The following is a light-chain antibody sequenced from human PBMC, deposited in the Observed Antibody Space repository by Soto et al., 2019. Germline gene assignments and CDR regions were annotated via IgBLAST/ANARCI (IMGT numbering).Light chain of an antibody. CDR3: QQYGSSGT. J-gene: IGKJ1*01. Sequence: IVLSQSQGTLSLSPGESATLSCRASQSVSSSYLAWYKQKPGQAPRLLIYGASNRATGIPDRFSGSGSGTDFTLTISRLEPEDFAVYYCQQYGSSGTFGQGTKV. V-gene: IGKV3-20*01. CDR1: QSVSSSY. CDR2: GAS.